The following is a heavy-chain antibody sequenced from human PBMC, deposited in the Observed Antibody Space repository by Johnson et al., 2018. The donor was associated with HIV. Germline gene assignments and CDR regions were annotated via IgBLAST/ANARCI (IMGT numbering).Heavy chain of an antibody. J-gene: IGHJ3*02. CDR2: VNNDGGDT. CDR3: ARGGPFHAFDI. Sequence: VQLVESGGGLVQPGGSLRLSCAASGFTFSSNYWMHWVRQAPGKGLVWVSRVNNDGGDTIYADSVKGRFTISRDNAKNTLFLQMNSLRAEDTAMYFCARGGPFHAFDIWGQGTMV. D-gene: IGHD2-21*01. CDR1: GFTFSSNYW. V-gene: IGHV3-74*01.